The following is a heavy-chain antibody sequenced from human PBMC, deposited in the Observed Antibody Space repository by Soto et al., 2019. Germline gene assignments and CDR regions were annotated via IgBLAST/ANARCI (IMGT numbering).Heavy chain of an antibody. J-gene: IGHJ6*02. Sequence: ASVKVSCKASGYTFTSYYMHWVRQAPGQGLEWMGIINPSGGSTSYAQKFQGRVTMTRDTSTSTVYMELSSLRSEDTAVYYCAGYVFLALHHHQYAMDFRGPGTIVTLFS. CDR2: INPSGGST. CDR1: GYTFTSYY. V-gene: IGHV1-46*01. CDR3: AGYVFLALHHHQYAMDF. D-gene: IGHD5-12*01.